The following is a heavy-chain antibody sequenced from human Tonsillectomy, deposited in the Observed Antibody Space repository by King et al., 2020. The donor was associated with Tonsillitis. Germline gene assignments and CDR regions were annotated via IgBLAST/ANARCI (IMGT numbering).Heavy chain of an antibody. V-gene: IGHV3-23*04. J-gene: IGHJ4*02. D-gene: IGHD6-19*01. CDR2: IGGSGGST. Sequence: VQLVESGGGLVQPGGSLRLSCAASGFTFSSYGMSWVRQAPWNGLEWVSAIGGSGGSTYHADSVKGRFTSSRDNSKNTLYLQMNSLRAEDTAVYYCAKDRHSSGWPDEIDYWGQGTLVTVSS. CDR3: AKDRHSSGWPDEIDY. CDR1: GFTFSSYG.